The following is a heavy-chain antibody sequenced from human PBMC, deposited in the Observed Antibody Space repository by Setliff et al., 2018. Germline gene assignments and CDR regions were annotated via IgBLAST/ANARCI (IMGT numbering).Heavy chain of an antibody. CDR2: IYYSGST. V-gene: IGHV4-34*01. Sequence: SETLSLTCAVYGGSFSDSYWSWIRQPPGKGLEWIGSIYYSGSTYYNPSLKRRVTISVDTSKNQFSLKLSSVTAADTAVYYCARSAGQWLASYFDCWGQGTLVTVSS. J-gene: IGHJ4*02. D-gene: IGHD6-19*01. CDR3: ARSAGQWLASYFDC. CDR1: GGSFSDSY.